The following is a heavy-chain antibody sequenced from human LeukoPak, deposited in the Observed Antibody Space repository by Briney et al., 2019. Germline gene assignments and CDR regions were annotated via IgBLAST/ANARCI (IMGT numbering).Heavy chain of an antibody. V-gene: IGHV1-46*01. J-gene: IGHJ3*02. CDR2: INPSGGST. Sequence: ASVKVSCKASGYTFTSYYMHWVRQAPGQGLEWMGIINPSGGSTSYAQKFQGRVTMTRDTSTSTVYMELSSLRSDDTAVYYCARDPPICSGGSCYSDAFDIWGQGTMVTVSS. CDR3: ARDPPICSGGSCYSDAFDI. CDR1: GYTFTSYY. D-gene: IGHD2-15*01.